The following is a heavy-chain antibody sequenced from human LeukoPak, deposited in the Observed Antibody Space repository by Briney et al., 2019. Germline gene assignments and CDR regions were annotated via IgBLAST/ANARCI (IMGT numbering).Heavy chain of an antibody. J-gene: IGHJ6*02. CDR1: GYRFTTYY. CDR3: ASTYYYDSSGYPYYYYYGMDV. D-gene: IGHD3-22*01. Sequence: GASVKVSCKASGYRFTTYYLNWVRQAPGQGLEWMGVINPSGGSTNYAQKFQGRITMTRDTSTSTAYMELSSLRSEDTAVYYCASTYYYDSSGYPYYYYYGMDVWGQGTTVTVSS. V-gene: IGHV1-46*01. CDR2: INPSGGST.